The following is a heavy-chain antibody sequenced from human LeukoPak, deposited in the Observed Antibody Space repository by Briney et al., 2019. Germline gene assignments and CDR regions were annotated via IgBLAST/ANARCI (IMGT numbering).Heavy chain of an antibody. Sequence: GGSLRLSCTASGFTFGDYAMSWFRQAPGKGLQWVGYIRSKAYGATTEYAASVKGSFTISRDDSKSIAYLQMNSLKTEDTAVYYCTREYYYHSSGFDYWGQGTLVTVSS. CDR2: IRSKAYGATT. CDR1: GFTFGDYA. V-gene: IGHV3-49*03. D-gene: IGHD3-22*01. J-gene: IGHJ4*02. CDR3: TREYYYHSSGFDY.